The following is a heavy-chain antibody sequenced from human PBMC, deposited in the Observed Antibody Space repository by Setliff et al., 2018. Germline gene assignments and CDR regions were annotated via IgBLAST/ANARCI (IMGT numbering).Heavy chain of an antibody. Sequence: SETLSLTCAVSGGAISGSNNYWGWIRQPPGKGLEWIGSIYYSGTPNYNPSLQSRVTISVDTSKNEFSLQLSSVTAADTAVYYCARHRDGSFLDAPFDYWGQGALVTVSS. CDR1: GGAISGSNNY. CDR2: IYYSGTP. D-gene: IGHD6-13*01. V-gene: IGHV4-39*01. CDR3: ARHRDGSFLDAPFDY. J-gene: IGHJ4*02.